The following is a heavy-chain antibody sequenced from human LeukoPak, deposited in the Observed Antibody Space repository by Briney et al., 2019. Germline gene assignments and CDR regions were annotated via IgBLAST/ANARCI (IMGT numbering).Heavy chain of an antibody. CDR3: AKSLYGSGSIDWFDP. J-gene: IGHJ5*02. V-gene: IGHV3-23*01. Sequence: GGSLRLSCAASGFTFSSYGMSWVRQSPGKGLEWVSGISRSGGSTYYADSVKGRFTISRDSSKNTLYLQMNRLRAEDTAVYYCAKSLYGSGSIDWFDPWGQGTLVTVSS. CDR2: ISRSGGST. D-gene: IGHD3-10*01. CDR1: GFTFSSYG.